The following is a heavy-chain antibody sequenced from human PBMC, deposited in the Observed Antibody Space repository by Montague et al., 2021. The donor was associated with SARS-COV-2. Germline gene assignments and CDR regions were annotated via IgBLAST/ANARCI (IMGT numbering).Heavy chain of an antibody. V-gene: IGHV4-59*01. Sequence: SETRSLTCTVSGDSINSYYWSWIRQSPGKGLDRIGYISYSGSTNFNPSLKSRVSMSVDTSKNQFSLNLRYVTAADTAVYYCAKGGGGGSYFFAYWGQGTLVTVSS. CDR2: ISYSGST. CDR1: GDSINSYY. CDR3: AKGGGGGSYFFAY. J-gene: IGHJ4*02. D-gene: IGHD3-16*01.